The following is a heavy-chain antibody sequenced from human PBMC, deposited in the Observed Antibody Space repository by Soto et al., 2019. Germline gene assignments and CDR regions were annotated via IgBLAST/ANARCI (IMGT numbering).Heavy chain of an antibody. D-gene: IGHD6-13*01. Sequence: LRLSCAASGFTFSSYSMNWVRQAPGKGLEWVSSISSSSSYIYYADSVKGRFTISRDNAKNSLYLQMNSLRAEDTAVYYCARDTLAAAEGGTDRTINYGMDVWGQGTTVTVSS. CDR1: GFTFSSYS. V-gene: IGHV3-21*01. CDR3: ARDTLAAAEGGTDRTINYGMDV. CDR2: ISSSSSYI. J-gene: IGHJ6*02.